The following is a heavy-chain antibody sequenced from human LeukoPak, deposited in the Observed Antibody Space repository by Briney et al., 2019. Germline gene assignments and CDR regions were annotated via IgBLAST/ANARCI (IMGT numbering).Heavy chain of an antibody. CDR2: IYYSGST. J-gene: IGHJ4*02. CDR3: AICDKGYNGCDC. CDR1: GGFSSCGRYY. D-gene: IGHD2-8*01. Sequence: SETRFFTGAVGGGFSSCGRYYFRWIRQPPGKDLEWIGSIYYSGSTYYNPSLKSRVTISVDTSKNQFSMKLSSVTAADTAVYSCAICDKGYNGCDCWGQGTLVTVSS. V-gene: IGHV4-39*01.